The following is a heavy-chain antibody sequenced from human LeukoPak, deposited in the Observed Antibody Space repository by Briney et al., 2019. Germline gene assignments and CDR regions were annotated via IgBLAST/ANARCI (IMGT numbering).Heavy chain of an antibody. V-gene: IGHV4-31*03. CDR2: IYYSGST. Sequence: SDTLTLTCTVSGGSISSGGYYWSCLRQHPGKGLEWLGYIYYSGSTYDNPSLKSRVTISVDTYKNQFSLKLSSVTAADTAVYYCARENDWGSYRYFDYWGQGTLVTVSS. J-gene: IGHJ4*02. CDR3: ARENDWGSYRYFDY. CDR1: GGSISSGGYY. D-gene: IGHD3-16*02.